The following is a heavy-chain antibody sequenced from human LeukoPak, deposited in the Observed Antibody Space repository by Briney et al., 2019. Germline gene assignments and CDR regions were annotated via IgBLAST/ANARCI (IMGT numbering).Heavy chain of an antibody. Sequence: ASVKVCGKASGYTFTNYGISWVRQAPGQGLEWMGWVSTYKDNTNYAHKHQGRVTMTTDTSTTTAYMELRSMRSEDTAVYYCARDYREKKGGDDYGDDYWGQGTLVIVSS. D-gene: IGHD4-17*01. CDR1: GYTFTNYG. V-gene: IGHV1-18*04. CDR3: ARDYREKKGGDDYGDDY. J-gene: IGHJ4*02. CDR2: VSTYKDNT.